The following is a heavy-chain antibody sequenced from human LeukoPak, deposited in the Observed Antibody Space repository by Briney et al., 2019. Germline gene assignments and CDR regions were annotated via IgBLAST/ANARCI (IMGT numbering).Heavy chain of an antibody. Sequence: SETLSLTCTVSGASISTYYWSWIRQPAGKGLEWLERLYTSGTTNYNPSLEGRVTMSVDTSRRQLSLRLTSVTAADTAIYFCARGHQGSTPHDAFDVWGQGTMVTVSS. CDR3: ARGHQGSTPHDAFDV. V-gene: IGHV4-4*07. J-gene: IGHJ3*01. D-gene: IGHD5/OR15-5a*01. CDR2: LYTSGTT. CDR1: GASISTYY.